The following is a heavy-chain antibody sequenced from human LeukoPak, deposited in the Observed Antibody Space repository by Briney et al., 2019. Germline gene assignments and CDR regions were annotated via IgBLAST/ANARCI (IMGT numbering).Heavy chain of an antibody. CDR1: GFTFDDYA. J-gene: IGHJ6*03. CDR3: AKGGSRGYYYYMDV. D-gene: IGHD6-13*01. Sequence: AGGSLRLSCAASGFTFDDYAMHWVRQAPGKGLEWVSLISWDGGSTYYADSVKGRFTISRDNSKNSLYLQMNSLRAEDTALYYCAKGGSRGYYYYMDVWGKGTTVTVSS. CDR2: ISWDGGST. V-gene: IGHV3-43D*03.